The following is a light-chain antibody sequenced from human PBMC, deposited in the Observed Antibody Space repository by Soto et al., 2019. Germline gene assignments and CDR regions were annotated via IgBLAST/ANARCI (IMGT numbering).Light chain of an antibody. Sequence: DIQMTQSPSTLSASVGDRVTITCRASQSISTWLAWYQQEPGKAPKLLIYGASTLQSGVPSRFGGSGSGTDFTLTVSSLQPEDFATYYCQQLFMYPPTFGPGTKVDIK. CDR2: GAS. CDR1: QSISTW. CDR3: QQLFMYPPT. J-gene: IGKJ3*01. V-gene: IGKV1-5*01.